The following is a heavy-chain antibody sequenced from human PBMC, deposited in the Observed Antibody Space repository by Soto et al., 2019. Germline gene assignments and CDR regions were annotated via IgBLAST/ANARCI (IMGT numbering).Heavy chain of an antibody. CDR1: GGSFSGYY. CDR3: ARGTESYDYIWGSYRSGIIDY. V-gene: IGHV4-34*01. CDR2: INHSGST. D-gene: IGHD3-16*02. J-gene: IGHJ4*02. Sequence: SETLSLTCAVYGGSFSGYYWSWIRQPPGKGLEWIGEINHSGSTNCNPSLKSRVTISVDTSKNQFSLKLSSVTAADTAVYYCARGTESYDYIWGSYRSGIIDYWGQGTLVTVSS.